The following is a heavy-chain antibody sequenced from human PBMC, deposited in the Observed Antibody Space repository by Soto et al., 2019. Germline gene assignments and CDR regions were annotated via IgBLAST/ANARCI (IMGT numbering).Heavy chain of an antibody. J-gene: IGHJ6*02. CDR2: IIPIFGTA. D-gene: IGHD6-13*01. CDR3: ARVLRDSSSWSPYYYGMDV. CDR1: GGTFSSYA. V-gene: IGHV1-69*13. Sequence: SVKVSCKASGGTFSSYAISWVRQAPGQGLEWMGGIIPIFGTANYAQKFQGRVTITADESTSTAYMELSSLRSEDTAVYYCARVLRDSSSWSPYYYGMDVWGQGTTVTVSS.